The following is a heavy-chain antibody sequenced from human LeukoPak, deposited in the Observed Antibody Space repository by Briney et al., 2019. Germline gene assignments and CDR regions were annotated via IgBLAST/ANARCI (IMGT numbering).Heavy chain of an antibody. CDR1: GFSLTTTGVG. J-gene: IGHJ5*02. D-gene: IGHD3-10*01. CDR2: IYWDDDN. CDR3: AHRLVREGAWFDP. Sequence: SGPTLVNPTQTLTLTCTFSGFSLTTTGVGVGWIRQPPGKALEWLAFIYWDDDNRCSPSLKTRLTVTKDTSKNQVVLTMTNMDPADTGTYFCAHRLVREGAWFDPWGQGTLVTVSS. V-gene: IGHV2-5*02.